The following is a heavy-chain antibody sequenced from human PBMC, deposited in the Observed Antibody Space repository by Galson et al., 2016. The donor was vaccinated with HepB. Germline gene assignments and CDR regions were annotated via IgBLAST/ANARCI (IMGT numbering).Heavy chain of an antibody. CDR3: ARGIHSSGYF. CDR1: GYSISSGSF. V-gene: IGHV4-38-2*02. J-gene: IGHJ4*02. D-gene: IGHD3-22*01. Sequence: SETLSLTCTVSGYSISSGSFWGWIRQPPGKGLEWIGSLFHSGTTYYNPSLTSRVSISLHTSKNQLPLRLDSVTAADTAIYYCARGIHSSGYFWGQGILVTVSS. CDR2: LFHSGTT.